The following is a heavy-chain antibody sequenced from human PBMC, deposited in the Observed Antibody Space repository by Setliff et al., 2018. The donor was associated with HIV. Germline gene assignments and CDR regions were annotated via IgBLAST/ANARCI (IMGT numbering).Heavy chain of an antibody. Sequence: SETLSLTCTVSGDFFSSDYYWGWIRQPPGKGLEWIGTMFHSGRAYYNPSLKSRLTISVDTSKNQFSLKLSSVTSADTAVYFCARGIADILTGYPCASDIWGQGRMVTVSS. CDR2: MFHSGRA. CDR3: ARGIADILTGYPCASDI. CDR1: GDFFSSDYY. J-gene: IGHJ3*02. V-gene: IGHV4-38-2*02. D-gene: IGHD3-9*01.